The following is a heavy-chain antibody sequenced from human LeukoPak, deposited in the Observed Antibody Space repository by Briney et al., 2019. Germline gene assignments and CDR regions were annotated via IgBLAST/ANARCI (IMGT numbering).Heavy chain of an antibody. V-gene: IGHV3-7*01. D-gene: IGHD3-9*01. CDR2: IKQDGSEK. Sequence: GGSLTLPCAASGFTFSGYWMSWVRQAPGKGLEWVANIKQDGSEKYYVDSVKGRLTISRDNAKSSLYLQMNSLRAEDTAVYYCARGTHGYFDRLYNYWGQGTLVTVSS. CDR1: GFTFSGYW. J-gene: IGHJ4*02. CDR3: ARGTHGYFDRLYNY.